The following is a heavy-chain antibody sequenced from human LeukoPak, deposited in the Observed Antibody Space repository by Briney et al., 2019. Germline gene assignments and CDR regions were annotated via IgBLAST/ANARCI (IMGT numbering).Heavy chain of an antibody. V-gene: IGHV4-4*07. Sequence: SETLSLTCTVSGGSISSYYWSWIRQPAGKGLEWIGRIYTSGSTNYNPSLKSRVTMSVDTSKNQFSLKLSSVTAADTAVYYCARDIDCSSTSCYNSYYYYGMDVWGQGTTVTVSS. CDR1: GGSISSYY. CDR3: ARDIDCSSTSCYNSYYYYGMDV. CDR2: IYTSGST. D-gene: IGHD2-2*02. J-gene: IGHJ6*02.